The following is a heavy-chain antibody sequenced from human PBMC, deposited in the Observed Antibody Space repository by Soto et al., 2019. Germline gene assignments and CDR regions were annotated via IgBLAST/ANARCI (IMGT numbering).Heavy chain of an antibody. CDR3: AKLFYNWNSWVDS. V-gene: IGHV3-11*01. D-gene: IGHD1-20*01. CDR1: GFRFSYFY. J-gene: IGHJ4*02. CDR2: IHRSGSPI. Sequence: GALRLSCXGSGFRFSYFYMVWICQAPGKGLEWISYIHRSGSPIYYADSVKGRFTISRDNAKTSLYLQMNSLRAEDTALYYCAKLFYNWNSWVDSWGQGTLVTVSS.